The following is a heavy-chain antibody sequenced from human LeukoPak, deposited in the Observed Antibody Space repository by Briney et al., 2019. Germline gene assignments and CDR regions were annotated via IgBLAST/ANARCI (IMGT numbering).Heavy chain of an antibody. CDR3: ANHYSSSSWPEYFQH. D-gene: IGHD6-13*01. CDR2: INAGNGNT. CDR1: GYTFTSYA. V-gene: IGHV1-3*01. J-gene: IGHJ1*01. Sequence: ASVKVSCKASGYTFTSYAMHWVRQAPGQRLEWMGWINAGNGNTKYSQKSQGRVTITRDTSASTAYMELSSLRSEDTAVYYCANHYSSSSWPEYFQHWGQGTLVTVSS.